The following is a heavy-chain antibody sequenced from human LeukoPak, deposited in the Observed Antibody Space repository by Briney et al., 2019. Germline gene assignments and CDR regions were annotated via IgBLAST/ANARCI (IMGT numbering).Heavy chain of an antibody. CDR1: GFTFSIYW. CDR2: CDSDGSGT. D-gene: IGHD6-19*01. Sequence: PGGSLRLSCAASGFTFSIYWMYWVRQAPGKGLMWVSRCDSDGSGTTYVDSVKGRFTVSRDNAKSTLYLQMSSLRAEDTAVYYCARKAGYFDYWGQGTLVTVSS. CDR3: ARKAGYFDY. V-gene: IGHV3-74*01. J-gene: IGHJ4*02.